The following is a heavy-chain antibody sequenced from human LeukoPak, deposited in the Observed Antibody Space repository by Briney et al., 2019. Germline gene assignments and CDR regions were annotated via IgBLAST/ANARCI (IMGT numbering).Heavy chain of an antibody. D-gene: IGHD6-19*01. CDR1: GFTFSSYA. Sequence: PGGSLRLSCAASGFTFSSYAMHWVRQASGKGLEWVAVISYDGSNKYYADSVKGRFTISRDNSKNTLYLQMNSLRAEDTAVYYCARDPMRYTGYSSPMQRGGFDYWGQGTLVTVSS. CDR3: ARDPMRYTGYSSPMQRGGFDY. J-gene: IGHJ4*02. V-gene: IGHV3-30*14. CDR2: ISYDGSNK.